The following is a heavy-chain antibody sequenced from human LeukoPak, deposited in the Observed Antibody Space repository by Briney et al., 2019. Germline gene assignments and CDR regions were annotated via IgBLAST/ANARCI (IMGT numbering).Heavy chain of an antibody. J-gene: IGHJ4*02. Sequence: VASVKASCKASGYTFTGYYMYWVRQAPGQGLEWMGGIIPIFGTANYAQKFQGRVTMTRDMSTSTVYMELSSLRSEDTAVYYCARVPLVAPIDNYYFDYWGQGTLVTVSS. CDR3: ARVPLVAPIDNYYFDY. V-gene: IGHV1-46*01. CDR2: IIPIFGTA. CDR1: GYTFTGYY. D-gene: IGHD5-12*01.